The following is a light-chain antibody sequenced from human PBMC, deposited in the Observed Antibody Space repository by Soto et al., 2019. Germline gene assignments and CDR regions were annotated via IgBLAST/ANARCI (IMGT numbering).Light chain of an antibody. CDR1: QSISSY. J-gene: IGKJ1*01. CDR2: AAS. CDR3: QQSYSIVWT. V-gene: IGKV1-39*01. Sequence: DIQMTQSPSSLSASEGDRVTITCRASQSISSYLNWYQQKPGKAPKLLIYAASSLQSGVPSRFSGSGSGTDFTLTISSLQPEDFATYYCQQSYSIVWTFGQGTKVDIK.